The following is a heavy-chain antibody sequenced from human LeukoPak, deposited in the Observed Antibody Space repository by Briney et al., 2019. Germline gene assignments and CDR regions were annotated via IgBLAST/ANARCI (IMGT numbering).Heavy chain of an antibody. D-gene: IGHD6-19*01. V-gene: IGHV1-69*13. J-gene: IGHJ6*03. CDR1: GGTFSSYA. Sequence: ASVKASCKASGGTFSSYAISWVRQAPGQGLEWMGGIIPIFGTANYAQKFQGRVTITADESTSTAYMELSSLRSEDTAVYYCARGSKGWTYYYYYMDVWGKGTTVTVSS. CDR3: ARGSKGWTYYYYYMDV. CDR2: IIPIFGTA.